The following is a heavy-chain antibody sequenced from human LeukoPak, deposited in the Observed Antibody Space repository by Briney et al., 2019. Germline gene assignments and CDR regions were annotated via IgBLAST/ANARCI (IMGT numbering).Heavy chain of an antibody. D-gene: IGHD6-19*01. J-gene: IGHJ6*02. CDR3: AKEGSYSSGWYGSIYPLHYYYYGMDV. CDR2: ISGSGGST. CDR1: GFTFSSFW. V-gene: IGHV3-23*01. Sequence: PGGSLRLSCAASGFTFSSFWMSWVRQAPGKGLEWVSAISGSGGSTYYADSVKGRFTISRDNSKNTLYLQMNSLRAEDTAVYYCAKEGSYSSGWYGSIYPLHYYYYGMDVWGQGTTVTVSS.